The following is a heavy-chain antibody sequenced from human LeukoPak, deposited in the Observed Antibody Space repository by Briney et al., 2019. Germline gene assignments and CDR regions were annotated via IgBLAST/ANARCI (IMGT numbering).Heavy chain of an antibody. Sequence: SETLSLTCTVSGGSISSYYWSWIRQPPGKGLEWIGYIYYSGSTSYNPSLKSRVTISVDTSKNQFSLKLSSVTAADTAVYYCARDRVLFDYWGQGTLVTVSS. J-gene: IGHJ4*02. CDR2: IYYSGST. D-gene: IGHD5/OR15-5a*01. CDR1: GGSISSYY. CDR3: ARDRVLFDY. V-gene: IGHV4-59*01.